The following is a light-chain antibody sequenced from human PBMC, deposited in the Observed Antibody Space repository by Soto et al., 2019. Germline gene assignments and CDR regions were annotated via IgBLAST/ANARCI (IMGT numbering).Light chain of an antibody. CDR1: QSIGSH. CDR3: QQSDTWWT. CDR2: DAS. V-gene: IGKV3-11*01. J-gene: IGKJ1*01. Sequence: EIVLTQSPATLSLSPGERATLSCRASQSIGSHLAWYQHKPGQAPRMLIYDASKRATGIPARFSGSRSVTDFILTISSLEPEDFAISYCQQSDTWWTFGQGTKVEVK.